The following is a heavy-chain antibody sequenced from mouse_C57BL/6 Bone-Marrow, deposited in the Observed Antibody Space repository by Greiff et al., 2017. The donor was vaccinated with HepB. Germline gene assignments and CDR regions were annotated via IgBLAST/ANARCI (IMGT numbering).Heavy chain of an antibody. CDR3: ARGGATIVTTGFDY. Sequence: EVQLQQSGPVLVKPGASVKMSCKASGYTFTDYYMNWVKQSHGKSLEWIGVINPYNGGTSYNQKFKGKATLTVDKSSSTAYMELNSLTSEDSAVYYCARGGATIVTTGFDYWGQGTTLTVSS. J-gene: IGHJ2*01. D-gene: IGHD2-5*01. CDR1: GYTFTDYY. CDR2: INPYNGGT. V-gene: IGHV1-19*01.